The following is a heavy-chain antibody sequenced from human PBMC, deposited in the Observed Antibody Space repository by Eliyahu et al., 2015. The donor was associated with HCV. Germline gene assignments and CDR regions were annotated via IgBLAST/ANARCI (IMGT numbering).Heavy chain of an antibody. J-gene: IGHJ4*02. CDR1: GGSISSSNYY. CDR2: IFYSGKT. D-gene: IGHD6-19*01. Sequence: QLLLQESGPGLVKTSETLSLMCSVSGGSISSSNYYWGWIRQPPGKGLEWIGSIFYSGKTYYNPSLESRVAISVDTSKNQFSLNLSSVTAADTAVYFCARRGLFDNGWDIDYWGQGTLVTVSS. V-gene: IGHV4-39*01. CDR3: ARRGLFDNGWDIDY.